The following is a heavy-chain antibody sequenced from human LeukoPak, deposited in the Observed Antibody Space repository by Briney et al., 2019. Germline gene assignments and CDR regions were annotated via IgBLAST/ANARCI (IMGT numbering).Heavy chain of an antibody. CDR3: ARDAEIKYSSSSGVVDY. CDR2: IKQDGSEK. D-gene: IGHD6-6*01. Sequence: GGSLRLSCAASGFTFSSYWMSWVRQAPGEGLEWVANIKQDGSEKYYVDPVKGRFTISRDNAKNSLYLQMNSLRAEDTAVYYCARDAEIKYSSSSGVVDYWGQGTLVTVSS. V-gene: IGHV3-7*01. CDR1: GFTFSSYW. J-gene: IGHJ4*02.